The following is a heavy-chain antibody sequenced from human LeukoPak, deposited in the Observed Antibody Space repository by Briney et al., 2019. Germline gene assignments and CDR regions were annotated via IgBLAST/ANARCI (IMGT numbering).Heavy chain of an antibody. Sequence: PSETLSLTCTVSGGSVSSITYYWGWIRQPPGKGLEWIGNINYSGSTYYSPSLESRVTISVDTSKNRFSLMLISVTAADTAVYYCARGAQDYYGDYSWYFDFWGRGTLVTVSS. D-gene: IGHD4-17*01. CDR2: INYSGST. J-gene: IGHJ2*01. CDR3: ARGAQDYYGDYSWYFDF. V-gene: IGHV4-39*07. CDR1: GGSVSSITYY.